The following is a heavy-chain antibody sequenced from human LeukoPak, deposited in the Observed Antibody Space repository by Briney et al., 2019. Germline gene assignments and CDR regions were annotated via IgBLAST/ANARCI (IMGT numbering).Heavy chain of an antibody. Sequence: ASVKVSCKASGYTFTGYYMHWVRQAPGQGLEWMGWISAYNGNTNYAQKLQGRVTMTTDTSTSTAYMELRSLRSDDTAVYYCARDHASYYYDSSGYFPFDYWGQGTLVTVSS. D-gene: IGHD3-22*01. V-gene: IGHV1-18*04. CDR3: ARDHASYYYDSSGYFPFDY. CDR2: ISAYNGNT. CDR1: GYTFTGYY. J-gene: IGHJ4*02.